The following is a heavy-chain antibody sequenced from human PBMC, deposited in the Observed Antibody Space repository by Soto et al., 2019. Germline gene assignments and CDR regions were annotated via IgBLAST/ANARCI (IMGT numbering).Heavy chain of an antibody. Sequence: QVQLVQSGAEVKKPGSSVKVSCKASGGTFSSYTISWVRQAPGQGLEWMGRIIPILGIANYAQKFQGRVTITADKSTSTAYMELSSLRSEDTAVYYCASHSSGYYYVGWFDLWGQGTLVTVSS. CDR1: GGTFSSYT. CDR3: ASHSSGYYYVGWFDL. J-gene: IGHJ5*02. CDR2: IIPILGIA. D-gene: IGHD3-22*01. V-gene: IGHV1-69*02.